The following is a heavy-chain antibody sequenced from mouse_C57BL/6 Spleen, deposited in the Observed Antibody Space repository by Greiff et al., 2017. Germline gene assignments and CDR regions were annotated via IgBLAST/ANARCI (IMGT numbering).Heavy chain of an antibody. CDR3: ARLYRNYVWYFDV. D-gene: IGHD2-1*01. J-gene: IGHJ1*03. CDR1: GFTFTDYY. CDR2: IRNKANGYTT. Sequence: EVKVEESGGGLVQPGGSLSLSCAASGFTFTDYYMSWVRQPPGKALEWLGFIRNKANGYTTDYSASVKGQFTISRDTSQSILYLQMNALRAEDSATYYCARLYRNYVWYFDVWGTGTTVTVSS. V-gene: IGHV7-3*01.